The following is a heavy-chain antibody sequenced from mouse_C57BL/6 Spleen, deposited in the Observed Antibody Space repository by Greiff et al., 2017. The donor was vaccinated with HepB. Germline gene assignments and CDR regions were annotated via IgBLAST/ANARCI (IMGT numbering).Heavy chain of an antibody. CDR3: AIYYDYDGGFAY. D-gene: IGHD2-4*01. J-gene: IGHJ3*01. CDR1: GFTFSDYG. Sequence: VQLQESGGGLVKPGGSLKLSCAASGFTFSDYGMHWVRQAPEKGLEWVAYISSGSSTIYYADTVKGRFTISRDNAKNTLFLQMSSLRSEDTAMYYCAIYYDYDGGFAYWGQGTLVTVSA. V-gene: IGHV5-17*01. CDR2: ISSGSSTI.